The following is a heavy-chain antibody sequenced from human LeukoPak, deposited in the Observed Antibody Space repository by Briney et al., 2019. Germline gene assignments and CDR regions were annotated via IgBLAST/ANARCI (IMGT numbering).Heavy chain of an antibody. CDR1: GGSISSGGYS. CDR3: ARDLGYCSGGSCYFDY. V-gene: IGHV4-30-4*07. Sequence: SQTLSLTCAVSGGSISSGGYSWSWIRQPPGKGLEWIGYIYYSGSTYYNPSLKSRVTISVDTSKNQFSLKLSSVTAADTAVYYCARDLGYCSGGSCYFDYWGQGTLVTVSS. CDR2: IYYSGST. J-gene: IGHJ4*02. D-gene: IGHD2-15*01.